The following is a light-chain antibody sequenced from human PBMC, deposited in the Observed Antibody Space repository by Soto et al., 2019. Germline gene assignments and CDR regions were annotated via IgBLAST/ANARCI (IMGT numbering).Light chain of an antibody. V-gene: IGKV1-5*03. J-gene: IGKJ1*01. Sequence: DLQMTQSPSTLSASVGDRVTITCRASQSISSWLAWYQQKPGKAPKLLIYKASSLESGVPSRFSGSGSGTEFTLTISSLQTDDFATYYCQQYNNYLWTFGQGTKVEIK. CDR2: KAS. CDR3: QQYNNYLWT. CDR1: QSISSW.